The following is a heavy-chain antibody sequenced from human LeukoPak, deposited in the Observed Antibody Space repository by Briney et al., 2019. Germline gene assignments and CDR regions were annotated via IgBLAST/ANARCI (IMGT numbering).Heavy chain of an antibody. J-gene: IGHJ6*02. CDR2: IIPIFGTA. CDR3: AGAVAGPYYYYGMDV. Sequence: SVKVSCKASGGTFISYAISWVRQAPGQGLEWMGGIIPIFGTANYAQKFQGRVTITADESTSTAYMELSSLRSEDTAVYYCAGAVAGPYYYYGMDVWGQGTTVTVSS. D-gene: IGHD6-19*01. CDR1: GGTFISYA. V-gene: IGHV1-69*13.